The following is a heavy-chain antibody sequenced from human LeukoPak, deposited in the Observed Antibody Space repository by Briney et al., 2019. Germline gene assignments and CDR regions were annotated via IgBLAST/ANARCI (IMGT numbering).Heavy chain of an antibody. CDR3: AREADSSGYYPYKDDAFDI. CDR1: GYTFTGYY. V-gene: IGHV1-2*02. J-gene: IGHJ3*02. D-gene: IGHD3-22*01. CDR2: INPNSGGT. Sequence: ASVKVSCKASGYTFTGYYMHWVRQAPGQGLEWMGWINPNSGGTNYAQKFQGRVTMTRDTSISTAYMELSRLRSEDTAVYYCAREADSSGYYPYKDDAFDIWGQGTMVTVSS.